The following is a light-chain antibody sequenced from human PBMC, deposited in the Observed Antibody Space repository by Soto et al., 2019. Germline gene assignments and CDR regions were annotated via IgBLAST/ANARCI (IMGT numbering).Light chain of an antibody. J-gene: IGKJ1*01. CDR1: QSIGSW. CDR3: QQYSTFPWT. Sequence: DIQLTHSPSTLSASIGDRVTITCRASQSIGSWLAWYQQRPGKAPNVLIYKASNLERGVPSRFSGSGSETEFTLTISSLQPEGFATYYCQQYSTFPWTFGQGTKVEL. V-gene: IGKV1-5*03. CDR2: KAS.